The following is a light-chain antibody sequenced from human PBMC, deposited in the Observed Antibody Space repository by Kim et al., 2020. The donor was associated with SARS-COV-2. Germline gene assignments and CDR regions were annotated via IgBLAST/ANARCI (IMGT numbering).Light chain of an antibody. CDR1: QSVSNN. V-gene: IGKV3-15*01. CDR2: GAS. Sequence: STGGRATLSCRASQSVSNNLAWYQHKPGRPPRLLIYGASTRATGVPARFSGSGSGTDFTLTVSSLQSEDFAVYYCHHYNDWPPGDTFGQGTTLEIK. CDR3: HHYNDWPPGDT. J-gene: IGKJ2*01.